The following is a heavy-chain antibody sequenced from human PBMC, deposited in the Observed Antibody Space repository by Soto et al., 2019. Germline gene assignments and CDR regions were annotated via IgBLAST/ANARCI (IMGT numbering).Heavy chain of an antibody. Sequence: XQSLSNHWRGAGCTFTSYSIGWVRQMPGKGLEWMGIIYPGDSDTRYSPSFQGQVTISADKSISTAYVQWSSLKASDTAMYYCARGASFNYYYGMDGWGQGPTVTVSS. D-gene: IGHD5-12*01. V-gene: IGHV5-51*01. J-gene: IGHJ6*02. CDR3: ARGASFNYYYGMDG. CDR1: GCTFTSYS. CDR2: IYPGDSDT.